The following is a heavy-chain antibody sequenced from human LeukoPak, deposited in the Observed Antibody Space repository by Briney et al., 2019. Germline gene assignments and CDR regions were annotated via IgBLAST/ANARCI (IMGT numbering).Heavy chain of an antibody. CDR3: AADLGYCSGGRCHLDY. CDR1: GFTFTSSA. V-gene: IGHV1-58*02. J-gene: IGHJ4*02. D-gene: IGHD2-15*01. Sequence: SVKVSCKTPGFTFTSSAMQWVRQARGQRLEWIGRIVVGSDNTNYAQKFQERVTITRDMSTSTAYMELSSLRSEDTAVYYCAADLGYCSGGRCHLDYWGQGTLVTVSS. CDR2: IVVGSDNT.